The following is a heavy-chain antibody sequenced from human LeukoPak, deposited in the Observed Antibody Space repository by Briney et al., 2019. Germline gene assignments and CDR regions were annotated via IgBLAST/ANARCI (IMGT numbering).Heavy chain of an antibody. V-gene: IGHV3-30*18. Sequence: SGGSLRLSCAASGFTFSAYGMHWVRQAPGKGLEWVAALSNGAKTNAYADAVKGRFTISRDNSRNTLFVQMNSLRPEDTAVYYRAKELGGYDAFDIWGQGTMVTVSS. D-gene: IGHD3-22*01. CDR3: AKELGGYDAFDI. CDR1: GFTFSAYG. J-gene: IGHJ3*02. CDR2: LSNGAKTN.